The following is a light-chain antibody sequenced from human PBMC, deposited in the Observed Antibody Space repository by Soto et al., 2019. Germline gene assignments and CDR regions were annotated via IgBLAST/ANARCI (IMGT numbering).Light chain of an antibody. CDR2: GAS. V-gene: IGKV3-15*01. CDR1: QSVSNN. CDR3: QQYNNWPPLT. Sequence: EIVMTQSPATLSVSPGERATLSCKASQSVSNNLAWYLQKPGQAPRLLIYGASTRATGIPARFSGSGSGTEFTLTISSLQAEDFAIYYCQQYNNWPPLTFGGGTRLEIK. J-gene: IGKJ5*01.